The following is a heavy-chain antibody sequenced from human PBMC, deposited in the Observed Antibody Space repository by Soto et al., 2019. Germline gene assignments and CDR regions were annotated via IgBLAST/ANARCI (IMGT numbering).Heavy chain of an antibody. J-gene: IGHJ3*02. CDR3: ARVSDPIAVAGTEGAFDI. CDR2: INPSGGST. Sequence: EASVKVSCKASGYTFTSYYMHWVRQAPGQGLEWMGIINPSGGSTSYAQKFQGRVTITRDTSASTAYMELSSLRSEDTAVYYCARVSDPIAVAGTEGAFDIWGQGTMVTVSS. D-gene: IGHD6-19*01. CDR1: GYTFTSYY. V-gene: IGHV1-46*01.